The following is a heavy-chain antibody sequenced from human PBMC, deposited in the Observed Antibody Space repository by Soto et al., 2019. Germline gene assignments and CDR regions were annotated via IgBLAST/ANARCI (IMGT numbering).Heavy chain of an antibody. D-gene: IGHD2-2*01. CDR3: EKGVVVPAATAFDI. Sequence: QVQLQESGPGLVKPSETLSLTCIVSGGSISTYYWSWIRQPPGKGLEWIGYIYYSGSTNYNPSLKSRVTISVDTSKNQFSLKLSSVTAADTAVYYCEKGVVVPAATAFDIWGQGTMVTVSS. CDR1: GGSISTYY. V-gene: IGHV4-59*08. CDR2: IYYSGST. J-gene: IGHJ3*02.